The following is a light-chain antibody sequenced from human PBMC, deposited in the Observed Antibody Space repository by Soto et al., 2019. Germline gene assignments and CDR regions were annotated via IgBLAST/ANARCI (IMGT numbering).Light chain of an antibody. CDR1: QGISTW. V-gene: IGKV1-5*03. CDR2: KAS. Sequence: DIQMTQSPSTLSASVGDKVTNTCRASQGISTWLAWYQQKPGKAPKLLIYKASSLEGGVPSRFSGSGSGTEFNITVSSLQPDDFATYYCQQYNTYPLTFGGGTKVDIK. CDR3: QQYNTYPLT. J-gene: IGKJ4*02.